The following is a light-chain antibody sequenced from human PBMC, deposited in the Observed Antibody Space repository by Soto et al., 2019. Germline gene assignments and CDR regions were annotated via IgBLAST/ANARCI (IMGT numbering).Light chain of an antibody. CDR3: QQRSNWPWT. CDR2: DSS. V-gene: IGKV3-11*01. Sequence: EIVLTQSPATLSLSPGERATLSCRASQSVSSFLAWYQQKPGQAPRLLIYDSSNRATGIPVRFSGSGSGTDFTLTISSLEPEGFAVYYCQQRSNWPWTFGQGTKVEIK. CDR1: QSVSSF. J-gene: IGKJ1*01.